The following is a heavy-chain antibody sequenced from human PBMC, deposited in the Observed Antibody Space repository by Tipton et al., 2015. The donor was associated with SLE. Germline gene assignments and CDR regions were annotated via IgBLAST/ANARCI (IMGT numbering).Heavy chain of an antibody. J-gene: IGHJ3*02. CDR2: VSWNNDSI. D-gene: IGHD3-10*01. CDR3: AKDIYGSGPRNAFDI. CDR1: GFAFSSFA. Sequence: SLRLSCAASGFAFSSFAMSWVRQAPGKGLEWVSGVSWNNDSIGYADSVKGRFTISRDNAKNSLYLQMNSLRPEDTAMYYCAKDIYGSGPRNAFDIWGQGTIVTVSS. V-gene: IGHV3-9*01.